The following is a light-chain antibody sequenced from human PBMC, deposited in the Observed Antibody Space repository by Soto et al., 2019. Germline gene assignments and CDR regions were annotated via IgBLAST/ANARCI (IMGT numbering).Light chain of an antibody. CDR1: QSVGKN. J-gene: IGKJ4*01. Sequence: EIVLTQSPATLSLSPGERATLSCRASQSVGKNLAWYQQKPGQAPRLFIYDASNRATGIPARFSGSGSGTDFTLTISSLEPEDFAVYYCQQRSDWPLTFGGGTKVEIK. V-gene: IGKV3-11*01. CDR3: QQRSDWPLT. CDR2: DAS.